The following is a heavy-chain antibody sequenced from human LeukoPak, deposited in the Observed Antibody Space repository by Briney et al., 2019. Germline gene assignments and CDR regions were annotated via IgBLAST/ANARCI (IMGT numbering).Heavy chain of an antibody. CDR3: ARVVSYNDSWSGPKGGVIDI. Sequence: GASVKVSCKASGYTLTSYGVTWVRQAPGQGLEWMGWISNHNGKTNYAQKFQGRVAMTTDTSTSTAYMEVRSLSSDDTAKYYCARVVSYNDSWSGPKGGVIDIWGQGTMVTVS. V-gene: IGHV1-18*01. CDR2: ISNHNGKT. CDR1: GYTLTSYG. D-gene: IGHD3-3*01. J-gene: IGHJ3*02.